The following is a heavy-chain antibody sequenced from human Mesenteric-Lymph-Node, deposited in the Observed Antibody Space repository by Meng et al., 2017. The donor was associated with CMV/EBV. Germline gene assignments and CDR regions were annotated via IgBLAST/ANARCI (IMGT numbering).Heavy chain of an antibody. V-gene: IGHV3-7*01. Sequence: GGSLRLSCEVSGFTFGTVWMTWVRQAPGKGLEWVANIKQDGREKYYVDSVKGRFTISRDNAKKSLYLQMNSLRADDTAVYYCARVGGEDCLNSGCDPYFYGMDVWGQGTTVTVSS. D-gene: IGHD6-25*01. CDR2: IKQDGREK. J-gene: IGHJ6*02. CDR1: GFTFGTVW. CDR3: ARVGGEDCLNSGCDPYFYGMDV.